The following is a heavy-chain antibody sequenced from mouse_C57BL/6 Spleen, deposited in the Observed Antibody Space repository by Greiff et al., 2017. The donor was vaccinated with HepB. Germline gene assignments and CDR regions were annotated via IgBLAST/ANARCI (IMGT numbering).Heavy chain of an antibody. V-gene: IGHV2-2*01. CDR3: AINRYYGNPYWYFDV. Sequence: VKLQESGPGLVQPSQSLSITCTVSGFSLTSYGVHWVRQSPGKGLEWLGVIWSGGSTDYNAAFISRLSISKDNSKSQVFFKMNSLQADDTAIYYCAINRYYGNPYWYFDVWGTGTTVTVSS. D-gene: IGHD2-1*01. CDR2: IWSGGST. CDR1: GFSLTSYG. J-gene: IGHJ1*03.